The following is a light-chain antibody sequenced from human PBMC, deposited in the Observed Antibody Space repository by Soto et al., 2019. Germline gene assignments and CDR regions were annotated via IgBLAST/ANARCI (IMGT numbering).Light chain of an antibody. CDR1: QSISSSY. CDR2: GAS. CDR3: QQYDSSPRT. Sequence: EIVLTQSPGTLSLSPGERATLSCRASQSISSSYLAWYQQKPGQAPRLLIYGASSMATGIPDRFSGSGSGTDFTLTISRLEPEDLAVYCCQQYDSSPRTFGQGTKVEI. V-gene: IGKV3-20*01. J-gene: IGKJ1*01.